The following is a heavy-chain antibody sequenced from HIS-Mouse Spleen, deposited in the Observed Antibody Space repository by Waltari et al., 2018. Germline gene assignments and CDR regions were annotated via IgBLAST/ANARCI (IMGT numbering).Heavy chain of an antibody. Sequence: QLQLQESGPGLVKPSETMSRTCTVSGASIRSISYYWVWIRQPPWKGLEWSGSIYYRASTCYNPSLKSRVTISVDTSKNQFSLKLSSVTAADTAVYYCAREIPYSSSWYDWYFDLWGRGTLVTVSS. V-gene: IGHV4-39*07. D-gene: IGHD6-13*01. CDR3: AREIPYSSSWYDWYFDL. CDR1: GASIRSISYY. CDR2: IYYRAST. J-gene: IGHJ2*01.